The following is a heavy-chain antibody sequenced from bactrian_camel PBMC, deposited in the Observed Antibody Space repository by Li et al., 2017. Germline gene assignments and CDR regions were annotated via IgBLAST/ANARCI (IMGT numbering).Heavy chain of an antibody. CDR2: ISSDGSVT. D-gene: IGHD5*01. CDR1: GFTFSSYY. V-gene: IGHV3-2*01. Sequence: VQLVESGGGLVQPGGSLRLSCAASGFTFSSYYMSWVRQAPGKGLEWVSSISSDGSVTYYADSVKGRFTISRDNAKNTLYLQLNSLKTEDTAMYYCAGFRERARPGQGTQVTVS. J-gene: IGHJ4*01.